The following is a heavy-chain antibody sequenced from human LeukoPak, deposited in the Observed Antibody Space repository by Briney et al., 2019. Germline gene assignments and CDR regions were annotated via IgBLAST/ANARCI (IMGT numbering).Heavy chain of an antibody. Sequence: SETLSLTCAVYGGSFSGYYWSWIRQPPGKGLEWIGEINHSGSTNYNPSLKSRVTISVDTSKNPFSLKLSSVTAADTAVYYCAGDCSSTSRPDVWGQGTTVTVSS. V-gene: IGHV4-34*01. CDR3: AGDCSSTSRPDV. J-gene: IGHJ6*02. CDR1: GGSFSGYY. D-gene: IGHD2-2*01. CDR2: INHSGST.